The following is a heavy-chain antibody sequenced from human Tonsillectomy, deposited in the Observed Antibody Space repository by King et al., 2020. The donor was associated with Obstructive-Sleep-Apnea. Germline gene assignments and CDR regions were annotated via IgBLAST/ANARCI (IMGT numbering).Heavy chain of an antibody. V-gene: IGHV3-23*04. CDR2: ISDNGHST. CDR1: GFTFSNYA. J-gene: IGHJ3*02. Sequence: VQLVESGGGLVQPGGSLRISCAASGFTFSNYAMNWVRQAPGKGLEWVSGISDNGHSTYYADSVRGRFTFSRDNSKNTVYLQMNSLRAEDTAVYYCAKSIFWGLWEASHIWGQGTMVTVSS. D-gene: IGHD2-21*01. CDR3: AKSIFWGLWEASHI.